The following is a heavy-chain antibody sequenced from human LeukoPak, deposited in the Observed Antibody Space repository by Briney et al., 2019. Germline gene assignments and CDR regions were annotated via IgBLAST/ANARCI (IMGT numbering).Heavy chain of an antibody. CDR3: ASTFWSGYSTVDY. D-gene: IGHD3-3*01. CDR2: ISSSSSTI. Sequence: GGSLRLSCAASGFTFSSYSMTWVRQAPGKGLEWVSYISSSSSTIYYADSVKGRFTISRDNAKNSLYLQMNSLRDEDTAVYYCASTFWSGYSTVDYWGQGTLVTVSS. V-gene: IGHV3-48*02. J-gene: IGHJ4*02. CDR1: GFTFSSYS.